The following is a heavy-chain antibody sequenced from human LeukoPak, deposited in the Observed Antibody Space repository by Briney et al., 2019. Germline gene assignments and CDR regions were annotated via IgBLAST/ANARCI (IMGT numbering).Heavy chain of an antibody. CDR2: IVSDGGRA. CDR1: GFTFSTYG. CDR3: ARDSITEDNSLDY. D-gene: IGHD7-27*01. V-gene: IGHV3-33*05. J-gene: IGHJ4*02. Sequence: PGGSLRLSCSASGFTFSTYGMQWVRQTPGKGLEWVAVIVSDGGRAHYGDSVRGRFTISRDNSKNTLYLQMNSLGAEDTAVYYCARDSITEDNSLDYWGRGILVTVSS.